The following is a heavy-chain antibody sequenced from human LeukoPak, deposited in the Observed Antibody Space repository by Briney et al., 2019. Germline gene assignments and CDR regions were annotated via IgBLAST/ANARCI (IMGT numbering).Heavy chain of an antibody. CDR3: ARHTGLLEWLFYFDY. V-gene: IGHV3-23*01. J-gene: IGHJ4*02. CDR2: ISGSGGST. Sequence: GGSLRLSCAASGFTFSSYAMSWVRQAPGKGLEWVSAISGSGGSTYYADSVKGRFAISRDNSKNTLYLQMNSLRAEDTAVYYCARHTGLLEWLFYFDYWGQGTPVTVSS. D-gene: IGHD3-3*01. CDR1: GFTFSSYA.